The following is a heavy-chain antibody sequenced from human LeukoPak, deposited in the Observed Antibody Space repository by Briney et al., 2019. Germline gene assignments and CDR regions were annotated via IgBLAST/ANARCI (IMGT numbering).Heavy chain of an antibody. CDR1: GFTFSSYA. V-gene: IGHV3-30*04. CDR3: ARGSRTIVTTKFARGHYMDV. J-gene: IGHJ6*03. Sequence: GGSLRLSCAASGFTFSSYAMHWVRQAPGKGLEWVAVMSFDGSNKYYADSVKGRFTISRDNSKNTLYLQMNSLRAEDTAVYYSARGSRTIVTTKFARGHYMDVWGKGTTVTVSS. D-gene: IGHD5-12*01. CDR2: MSFDGSNK.